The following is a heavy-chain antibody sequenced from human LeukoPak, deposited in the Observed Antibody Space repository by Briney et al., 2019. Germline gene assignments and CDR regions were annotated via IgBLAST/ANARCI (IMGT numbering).Heavy chain of an antibody. D-gene: IGHD2-21*02. V-gene: IGHV3-74*01. Sequence: GGSLRLSCVDSGFTFSGYWMHWVRQAPGKGLVWVSRINSDGSSTTYADSVKGRFTISRDNAKNTLYVQMNSLRAEDTAVYYCAGCGGDCYSDAFDIWGQGTMVTVSS. J-gene: IGHJ3*02. CDR1: GFTFSGYW. CDR2: INSDGSST. CDR3: AGCGGDCYSDAFDI.